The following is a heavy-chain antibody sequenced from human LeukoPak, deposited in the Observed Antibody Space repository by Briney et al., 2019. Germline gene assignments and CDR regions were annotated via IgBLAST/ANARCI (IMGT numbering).Heavy chain of an antibody. CDR2: IYSGGST. J-gene: IGHJ6*03. CDR1: GFTVSSNY. Sequence: GSLRLSFAASGFTVSSNYMSWVRQAPGKGLEWVSVIYSGGSTYYADSVKGRFTISRDNAKNSLYLQMNSLRAEDTAVYYCARDEQTVTTRYYYMDVWGKGTTVTVSS. V-gene: IGHV3-66*01. D-gene: IGHD4-17*01. CDR3: ARDEQTVTTRYYYMDV.